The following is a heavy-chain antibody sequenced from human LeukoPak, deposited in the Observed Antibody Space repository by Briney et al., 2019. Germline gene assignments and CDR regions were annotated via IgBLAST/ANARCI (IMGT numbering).Heavy chain of an antibody. Sequence: GASVKVSCKASGYTFTNSYIHWVRQAPGQVLEWMGLINPDGGNTNYAQNFQGRVTLTRDTSTSTVYMELSSLRAEDTAVYYCASGNAFDIWGQGTMVTVSS. CDR3: ASGNAFDI. J-gene: IGHJ3*02. D-gene: IGHD1-1*01. V-gene: IGHV1-46*01. CDR2: INPDGGNT. CDR1: GYTFTNSY.